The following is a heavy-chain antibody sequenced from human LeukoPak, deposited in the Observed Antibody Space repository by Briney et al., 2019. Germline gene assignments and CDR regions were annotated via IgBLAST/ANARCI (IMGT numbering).Heavy chain of an antibody. J-gene: IGHJ5*02. CDR3: ARDLDRMVRGPPSAFDP. V-gene: IGHV4-4*07. D-gene: IGHD3-10*01. CDR1: GGSISSYY. Sequence: SETLSLTCTVSGGSISSYYWSWIRQPAGKGLEWIGRIYTSGSTNYNPSLKSRVTMSVDTSKNQFSLRLSSVTAADTAVYYCARDLDRMVRGPPSAFDPWGQGTLVTVSS. CDR2: IYTSGST.